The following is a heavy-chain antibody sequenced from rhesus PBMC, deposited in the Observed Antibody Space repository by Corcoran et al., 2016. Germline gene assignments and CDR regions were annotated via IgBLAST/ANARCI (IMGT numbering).Heavy chain of an antibody. D-gene: IGHD6-13*01. CDR2: IYGSSQKT. CDR3: ARDLYSSWDRFDV. J-gene: IGHJ5-1*01. V-gene: IGHV4S10*01. CDR1: GGSISASYR. Sequence: QVQLQESGPGVVKPSETLSLTCAVSGGSISASYRWSWIRKPPGKGLEWIGYIYGSSQKTNNKPSLKSRVTISKDTAKNQFSLKMSSVTDADTAVYYSARDLYSSWDRFDVWGPGVLVTVSS.